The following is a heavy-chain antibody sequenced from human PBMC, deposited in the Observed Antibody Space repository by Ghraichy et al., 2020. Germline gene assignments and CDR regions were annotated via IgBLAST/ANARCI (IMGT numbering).Heavy chain of an antibody. Sequence: GGSLRLSCAASGFTVSSNYMSWVRQAPGKGLEWVSVIYSGGSTYYADSVKGRFTISRDNSKNTLYLQMNSLRAEDTAVYYCARDTVWGGYSYGDAFDIWGQGTMVTVSS. CDR3: ARDTVWGGYSYGDAFDI. V-gene: IGHV3-66*01. D-gene: IGHD5-18*01. CDR2: IYSGGST. J-gene: IGHJ3*02. CDR1: GFTVSSNY.